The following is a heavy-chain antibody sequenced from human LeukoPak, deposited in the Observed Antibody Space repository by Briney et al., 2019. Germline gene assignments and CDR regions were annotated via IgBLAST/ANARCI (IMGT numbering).Heavy chain of an antibody. CDR1: GFTFSSYA. V-gene: IGHV3-23*01. D-gene: IGHD2-2*01. CDR3: AKDQGYCTTTSCPDY. Sequence: GGSLRLSCAASGFTFSSYAMSWVRQAPGKGLEWVSSISGSGDSTYYADSVRGRFTISRDNSKNTLYLQMNSLRAEDTAVYYCAKDQGYCTTTSCPDYWGQGTLVTVSS. CDR2: ISGSGDST. J-gene: IGHJ4*02.